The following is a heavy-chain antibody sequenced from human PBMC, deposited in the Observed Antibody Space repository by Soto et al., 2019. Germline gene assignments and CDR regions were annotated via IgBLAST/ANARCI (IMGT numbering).Heavy chain of an antibody. J-gene: IGHJ4*02. V-gene: IGHV4-30-2*01. CDR3: ARHAYYYDSSDPVV. Sequence: SETLSLTCAVSGGSISSGGYSWSWIRQPPGKGLEWIGYIYHSGSTYYNPSLKSRVTISVDRSKNQFSLKLSSVTAADTAVYYCARHAYYYDSSDPVVWGQGTLVTVSS. CDR2: IYHSGST. D-gene: IGHD3-22*01. CDR1: GGSISSGGYS.